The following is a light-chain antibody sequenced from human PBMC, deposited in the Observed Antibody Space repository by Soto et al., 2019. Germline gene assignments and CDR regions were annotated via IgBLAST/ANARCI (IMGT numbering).Light chain of an antibody. CDR2: GAS. Sequence: ELVLTQSPGTLSLSPGERATLSCRASQSVSSSYLAWYQQKPGQAPSLLIYGASRRATGIPDRFSGSGSGTDCTLTSSRLEPEDFAVYYCQQYGSSPLTFGGGTKVEIK. J-gene: IGKJ4*01. V-gene: IGKV3-20*01. CDR3: QQYGSSPLT. CDR1: QSVSSSY.